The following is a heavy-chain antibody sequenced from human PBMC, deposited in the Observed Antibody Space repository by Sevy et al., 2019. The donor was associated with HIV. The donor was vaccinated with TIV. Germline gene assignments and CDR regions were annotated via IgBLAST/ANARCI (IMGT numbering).Heavy chain of an antibody. Sequence: GGSLRLSCATSGFTFNSNAMSWVRQAPGKGLEWVSIISDSGGSTIYAGSVKRRFTISRDSSKNTVFLQMNNLRVDDTAVYYCAKGRGPSCGGDCFSRVLDYWGQGTLVTVSS. J-gene: IGHJ4*02. CDR2: ISDSGGST. D-gene: IGHD2-21*02. V-gene: IGHV3-23*01. CDR1: GFTFNSNA. CDR3: AKGRGPSCGGDCFSRVLDY.